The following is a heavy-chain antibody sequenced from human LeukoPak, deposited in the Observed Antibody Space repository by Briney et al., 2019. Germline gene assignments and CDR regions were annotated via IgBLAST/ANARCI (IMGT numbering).Heavy chain of an antibody. CDR3: AVNYYDSSGYYFMDV. J-gene: IGHJ6*03. D-gene: IGHD3-22*01. V-gene: IGHV1-2*02. CDR1: GYTFTGYY. CDR2: INPNSGGT. Sequence: ASVKVSCKASGYTFTGYYMHWVRQAPGQGLEWMGWINPNSGGTNYAQKFQGRVTMTRDTSISTAYMELSRLRSDDTAVYYCAVNYYDSSGYYFMDVWGKGTTVTISS.